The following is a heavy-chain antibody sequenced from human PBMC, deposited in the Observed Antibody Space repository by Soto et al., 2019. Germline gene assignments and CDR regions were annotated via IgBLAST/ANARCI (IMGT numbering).Heavy chain of an antibody. J-gene: IGHJ4*02. CDR3: AKDFSGSYREGRFDY. CDR2: ISYDGSNK. Sequence: QVQLVESGGGVVQPGRSLRLSCAASGFTFSSYGMHWVRQAPGKGLEWVAVISYDGSNKYYADSVKGRFTISRDNSKNTLYLQMNSLRAEDTAVYYCAKDFSGSYREGRFDYWGQGTLVTVSS. CDR1: GFTFSSYG. V-gene: IGHV3-30*18. D-gene: IGHD1-26*01.